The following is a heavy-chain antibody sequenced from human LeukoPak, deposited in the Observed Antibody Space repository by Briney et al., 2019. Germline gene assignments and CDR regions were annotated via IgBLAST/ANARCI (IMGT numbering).Heavy chain of an antibody. D-gene: IGHD3-16*02. CDR1: GFTFSSYA. V-gene: IGHV3-23*01. J-gene: IGHJ4*02. CDR3: AKGGGLRAGGSYRIDY. Sequence: PGGSLRLSCAASGFTFSSYAMSWVRQAPGKGLGWVSSISGSGGNTNYADSVQGRFTFSRDNSKNTLYLQMNSLRAEDTAVYYCAKGGGLRAGGSYRIDYWGQGPLVTVSS. CDR2: ISGSGGNT.